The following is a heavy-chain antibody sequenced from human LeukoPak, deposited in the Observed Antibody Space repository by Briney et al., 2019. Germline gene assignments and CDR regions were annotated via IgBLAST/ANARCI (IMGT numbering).Heavy chain of an antibody. CDR1: GFTFSSYA. V-gene: IGHV3-48*01. J-gene: IGHJ6*02. Sequence: GGSLRLSCAASGFTFSSYAMNWVRQAPGKGLEWVSYISPGTIYYADSVKGRFTISRDNAKNSLYLQMNSLRAEDTAVYYCTRDGRVAYEMDVWGQGTTVTVSS. CDR3: TRDGRVAYEMDV. D-gene: IGHD2-15*01. CDR2: ISPGTI.